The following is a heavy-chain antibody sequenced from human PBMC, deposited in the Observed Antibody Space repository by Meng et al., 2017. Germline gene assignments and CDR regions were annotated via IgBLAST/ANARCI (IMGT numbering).Heavy chain of an antibody. CDR1: GYTFTSYY. D-gene: IGHD3-10*01. J-gene: IGHJ6*02. V-gene: IGHV1-46*01. Sequence: ASVKVSCKASGYTFTSYYMHWVRQAPGQGLEWMGIINPSGGSTSYAQKFQGRVTITADKSTSTAYMELSSLRSEDTAVYYCARGGAVWFGDGMDVWGQGTTVTVSS. CDR2: INPSGGST. CDR3: ARGGAVWFGDGMDV.